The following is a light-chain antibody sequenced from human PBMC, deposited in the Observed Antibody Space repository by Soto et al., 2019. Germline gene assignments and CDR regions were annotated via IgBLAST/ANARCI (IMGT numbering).Light chain of an antibody. J-gene: IGKJ5*01. V-gene: IGKV3-11*01. CDR3: QQRSNWPTRIT. Sequence: EIVLTQSPATLSLSPGERATLSCRASQSVSSYLAWYQQKPGQAPRLLIYGASNRATGIPARFSGSGSGTDFTLTISSLEPEDFAVYYCQQRSNWPTRITFGQGTRLEIK. CDR1: QSVSSY. CDR2: GAS.